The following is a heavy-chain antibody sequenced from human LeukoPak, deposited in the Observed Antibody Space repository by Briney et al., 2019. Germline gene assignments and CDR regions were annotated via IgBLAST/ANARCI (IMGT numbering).Heavy chain of an antibody. CDR2: ISYDGSNK. J-gene: IGHJ3*02. V-gene: IGHV3-30-3*01. CDR1: GFTISTYA. D-gene: IGHD1-26*01. Sequence: PGGSLRLSCAASGFTISTYAMHWVRQAPGKGLEWVAVISYDGSNKYYADSVKGRFTISRDNSKNTLYLQMNSLRAEDTAVYYCARESTIVGATTDFAFDIWGQGTMVTVSS. CDR3: ARESTIVGATTDFAFDI.